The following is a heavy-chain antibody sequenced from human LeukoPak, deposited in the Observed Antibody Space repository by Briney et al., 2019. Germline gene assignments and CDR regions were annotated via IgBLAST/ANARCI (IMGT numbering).Heavy chain of an antibody. V-gene: IGHV3-21*01. CDR2: ISSSSSYI. J-gene: IGHJ4*02. D-gene: IGHD6-13*01. CDR3: ASTGYSSSWYART. CDR1: GFTFSSYS. Sequence: PGGSLRLSCAASGFTFSSYSMNWVRQAPGKGLEWVSSISSSSSYIYYADSVKGRFTISRDNAKNSLYLQMNSPRAEDTAVYYCASTGYSSSWYARTWGQGTLVTVSS.